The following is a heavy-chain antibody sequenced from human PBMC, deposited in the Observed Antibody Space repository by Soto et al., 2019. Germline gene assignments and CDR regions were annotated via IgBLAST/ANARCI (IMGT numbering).Heavy chain of an antibody. Sequence: WTWIRQHPGKCLEWIGYIYYTGGAYYNPSLKSRAILSLDTSKSQFSLNLTSVTAADTAVYYCARGLTMLRGVMDSWGQGTLVTVSS. CDR3: ARGLTMLRGVMDS. CDR2: IYYTGGA. J-gene: IGHJ4*02. D-gene: IGHD3-10*01. V-gene: IGHV4-31*02.